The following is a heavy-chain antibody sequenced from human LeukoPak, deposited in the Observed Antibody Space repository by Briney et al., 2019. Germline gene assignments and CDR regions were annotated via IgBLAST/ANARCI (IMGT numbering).Heavy chain of an antibody. J-gene: IGHJ4*02. Sequence: PSETLSLTCTVSGGSISSYYWSWIRQPPGKGLEWIGYIYYSGSTNYNPSLKSRVTISVDTSKNQFSLKLSSVTAADTAVYYCARTRSYQLLSPFDYWGQGTLVTVSS. CDR3: ARTRSYQLLSPFDY. V-gene: IGHV4-59*08. CDR2: IYYSGST. CDR1: GGSISSYY. D-gene: IGHD2-2*01.